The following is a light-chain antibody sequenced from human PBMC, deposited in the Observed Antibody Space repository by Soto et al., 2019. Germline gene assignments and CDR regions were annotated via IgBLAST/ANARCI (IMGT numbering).Light chain of an antibody. CDR3: QQYNSYSPST. J-gene: IGKJ4*01. Sequence: DIQMTQSPSSLSASVGDRVTITCRASQSISSYLNWYQQKPGKAPKLLIYAASSLQSGVPSRFSGSGSGTEFTLTISSLQPDDFATYYCQQYNSYSPSTFGGGTKVDI. CDR1: QSISSY. CDR2: AAS. V-gene: IGKV1-39*01.